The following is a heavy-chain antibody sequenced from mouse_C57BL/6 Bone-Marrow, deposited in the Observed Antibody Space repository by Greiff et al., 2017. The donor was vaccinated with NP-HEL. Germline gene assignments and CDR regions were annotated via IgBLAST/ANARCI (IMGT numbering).Heavy chain of an antibody. D-gene: IGHD1-1*01. J-gene: IGHJ1*03. Sequence: VKVVESGAELAKPGASVKLSCKASGYTFTSYWMHWVKQRPGQGLEWIGYINPSSGYTKYNQKFKDKATLTADKSSSTAYMQLSSLTYEDSAVYYCARRAYGSYWYFDVWGTGTTVTVSS. CDR1: GYTFTSYW. CDR3: ARRAYGSYWYFDV. CDR2: INPSSGYT. V-gene: IGHV1-7*01.